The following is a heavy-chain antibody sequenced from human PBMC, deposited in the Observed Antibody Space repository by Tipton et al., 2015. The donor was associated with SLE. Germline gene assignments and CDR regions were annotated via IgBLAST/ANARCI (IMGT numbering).Heavy chain of an antibody. CDR2: INHSGST. CDR3: ARDQGSSSGIQH. CDR1: GGSFSGYY. Sequence: LRLSCAVYGGSFSGYYWSWIRQPPGKGLEWIGEINHSGSTNHNPSLKSRVTISVDTSKNQFSLKLSSVTAADTAVYYCARDQGSSSGIQHWGQGTLVTVSS. J-gene: IGHJ1*01. V-gene: IGHV4-34*01. D-gene: IGHD6-13*01.